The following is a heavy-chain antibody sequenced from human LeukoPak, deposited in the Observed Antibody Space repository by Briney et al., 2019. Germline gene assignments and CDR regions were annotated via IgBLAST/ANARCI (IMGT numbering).Heavy chain of an antibody. CDR3: ARDSGYYYYYLDV. V-gene: IGHV1-2*02. CDR2: INPNNGGT. J-gene: IGHJ6*03. Sequence: ASVKVSCKASGYTFTGNYIHWVRQAPGQGLEWMGWINPNNGGTKFAQKFQGRVSMTRDTSIITLYMELSRLKSDDTAVYYCARDSGYYYYYLDVWGKGTTVTVSS. CDR1: GYTFTGNY.